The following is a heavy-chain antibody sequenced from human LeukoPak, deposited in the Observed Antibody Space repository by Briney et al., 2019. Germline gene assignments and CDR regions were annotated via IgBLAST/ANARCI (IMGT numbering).Heavy chain of an antibody. CDR2: IYYSGST. V-gene: IGHV4-28*06. CDR3: ARSRYCGGDCFDYYYYYMDV. CDR1: GYSISSSNW. Sequence: PSDTLSLTCAVSGYSISSSNWWGWIRQPPGKGLEWIGYIYYSGSTNYNPSLKSRVTMSVDTSKNQFSLKLSSVTALDTAVYYCARSRYCGGDCFDYYYYYMDVWGKGTTVTVSS. D-gene: IGHD2-21*01. J-gene: IGHJ6*03.